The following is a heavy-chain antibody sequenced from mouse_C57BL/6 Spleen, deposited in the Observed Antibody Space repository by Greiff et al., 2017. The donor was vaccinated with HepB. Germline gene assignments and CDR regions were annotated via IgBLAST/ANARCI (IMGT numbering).Heavy chain of an antibody. CDR1: GFTFSSYA. CDR3: ARDQGFISTVVATDWYFDV. J-gene: IGHJ1*03. D-gene: IGHD1-1*01. CDR2: ISDGGSYT. Sequence: VESGGGLVKPGGSLKLSCAASGFTFSSYAMSWVRQTPEKRLEWVATISDGGSYTYYPDNVKGRFTISRDNAKNNLYLQMSHLKSEDTAMYYGARDQGFISTVVATDWYFDVWGTGTTVTVSS. V-gene: IGHV5-4*01.